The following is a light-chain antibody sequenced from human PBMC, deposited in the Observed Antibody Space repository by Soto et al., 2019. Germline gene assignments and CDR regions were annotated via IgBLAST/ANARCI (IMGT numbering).Light chain of an antibody. Sequence: EVVMTQSPATLSVFPGERVSLSCRASQSVSSSLAWYQQKPGQAPRLLIYSASTRATGIPARFSGSRSGTEFPPTISSLELEYFAVYYCQQYINGYTLGQGTKRKIK. V-gene: IGKV3-15*01. J-gene: IGKJ2*01. CDR3: QQYINGYT. CDR2: SAS. CDR1: QSVSSS.